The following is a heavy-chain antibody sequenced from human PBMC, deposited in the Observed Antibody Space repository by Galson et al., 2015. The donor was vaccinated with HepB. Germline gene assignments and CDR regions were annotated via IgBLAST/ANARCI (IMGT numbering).Heavy chain of an antibody. Sequence: SLRLSCAASGFTFSSYAMHWVRQAPGKGLEWVAVISYDGSNKYYADSVKGRFTISRDNSKNTLYLQMNSLRAEDTAVYYCAREGQRTPRNFDYWGQGTLVTVSS. V-gene: IGHV3-30-3*01. CDR2: ISYDGSNK. CDR3: AREGQRTPRNFDY. CDR1: GFTFSSYA. D-gene: IGHD5-18*01. J-gene: IGHJ4*02.